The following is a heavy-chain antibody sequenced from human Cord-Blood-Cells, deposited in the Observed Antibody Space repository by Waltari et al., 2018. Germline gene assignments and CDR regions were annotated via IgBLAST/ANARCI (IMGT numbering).Heavy chain of an antibody. V-gene: IGHV3-7*01. CDR1: GFTFGSYG. D-gene: IGHD3-22*01. J-gene: IGHJ4*02. Sequence: EVQLVESGGGWVQPGGSLRLSCAASGFTFGSYGMSWLRQAPGKGLEWVANIKQDGSEKYYVDSVKGRFTISRDNAKNSLYLQMNSLRAEDTAVYYCARELGDSSGYPYWGQGTLVTVSS. CDR3: ARELGDSSGYPY. CDR2: IKQDGSEK.